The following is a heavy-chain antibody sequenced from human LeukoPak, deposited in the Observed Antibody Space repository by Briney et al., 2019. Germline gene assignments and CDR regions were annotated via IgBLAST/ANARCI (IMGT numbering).Heavy chain of an antibody. J-gene: IGHJ4*02. D-gene: IGHD3-10*01. Sequence: ASVKVSCKASGYIFTGYYMHWVRQAPGQGLEWMGWIDPNSGGTNYARKFEGRVTMTRDTSISTDYMELSRLKSDDTAVYYCALMLRGVIYHFDSWGQGTLVTVSP. CDR3: ALMLRGVIYHFDS. V-gene: IGHV1-2*02. CDR2: IDPNSGGT. CDR1: GYIFTGYY.